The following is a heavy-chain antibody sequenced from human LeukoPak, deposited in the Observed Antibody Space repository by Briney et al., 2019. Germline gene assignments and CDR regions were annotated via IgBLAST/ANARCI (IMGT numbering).Heavy chain of an antibody. D-gene: IGHD4-11*01. CDR3: ARVGTTFDY. J-gene: IGHJ4*02. V-gene: IGHV4-30-4*01. CDR2: IHYSEST. Sequence: PSQTLSLTCTVSGGSISSGDYCWSWIRQPPGKGLEWIGYIHYSESTYYNPSLKSRVTISVDTSKNQFSLKLSSVTAADTAVYYCARVGTTFDYWGQGTLVTVSS. CDR1: GGSISSGDYC.